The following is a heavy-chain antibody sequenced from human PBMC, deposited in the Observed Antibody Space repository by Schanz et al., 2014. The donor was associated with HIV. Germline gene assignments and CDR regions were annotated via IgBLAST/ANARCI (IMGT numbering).Heavy chain of an antibody. Sequence: EVQLLESGGGVAQPGRSLRLSCAASGFTFDNYGIHWVRQTPGKGLEWLANIKLDGSEKYYVDSVKGRFTISRDNTKNSLYLQMNSLRAEDTAVYYCARDYHWNWFDPWGQGTLVTVSS. V-gene: IGHV3-7*01. J-gene: IGHJ5*02. CDR3: ARDYHWNWFDP. CDR1: GFTFDNYG. CDR2: IKLDGSEK. D-gene: IGHD1-20*01.